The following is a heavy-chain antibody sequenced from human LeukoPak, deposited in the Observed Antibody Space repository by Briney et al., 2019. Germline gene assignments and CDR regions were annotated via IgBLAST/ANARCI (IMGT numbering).Heavy chain of an antibody. CDR1: GHTLTEIS. CDR2: FDPEDGEK. CDR3: ARDSSGYCFDY. Sequence: ASVKVSCKVSGHTLTEISMHWVRQAPGKGLEWMGGFDPEDGEKIYAQKFQGRVTMTRDTSTSTVYMELSSLRSEDTAVYYCARDSSGYCFDYWGQGTLVTVSS. J-gene: IGHJ4*02. D-gene: IGHD3-22*01. V-gene: IGHV1-24*01.